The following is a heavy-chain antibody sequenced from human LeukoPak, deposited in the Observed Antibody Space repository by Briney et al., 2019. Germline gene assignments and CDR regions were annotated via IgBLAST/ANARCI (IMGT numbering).Heavy chain of an antibody. D-gene: IGHD6-19*01. V-gene: IGHV1-18*01. CDR3: AREIPVGGTGHFDF. CDR1: GYTFTSFG. Sequence: VASVKVSCKASGYTFTSFGLSWVRQAPGQGLEWMGWISTYNGNTHYAQKLQGRVTMTTDTSTSTAYMELRSLRSDDTAVYYCAREIPVGGTGHFDFWGQGTLVTVSS. CDR2: ISTYNGNT. J-gene: IGHJ4*02.